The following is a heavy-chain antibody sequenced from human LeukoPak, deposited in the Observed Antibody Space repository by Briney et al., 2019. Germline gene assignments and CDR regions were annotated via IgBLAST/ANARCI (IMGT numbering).Heavy chain of an antibody. CDR3: ARDLTGYFKFDF. J-gene: IGHJ4*02. CDR1: GGSISNGGFY. CDR2: FYRSGST. Sequence: SQTLSLTCTVSGGSISNGGFYLNWIRQHPGKGLEWIGSFYRSGSTYYNPSLYNPSLKSRVIMSLDTSKNQFSLKLNSVTAADTAVYYCARDLTGYFKFDFWGQGTLVTVSS. V-gene: IGHV4-31*03. D-gene: IGHD3-9*01.